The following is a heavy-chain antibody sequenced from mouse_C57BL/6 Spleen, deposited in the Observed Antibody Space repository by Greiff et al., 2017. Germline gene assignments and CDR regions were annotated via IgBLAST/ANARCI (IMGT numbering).Heavy chain of an antibody. CDR3: ARGGTGTYCDV. D-gene: IGHD4-1*01. CDR2: ISDGGSYT. J-gene: IGHJ1*03. Sequence: DVMLVESGGGLVKPGGSLKLSCAASGFTFSSHAMSWVRQTPEKRLEWVATISDGGSYTYYPDNVKGRFTMSRDNAKNNLYLQMSHLKSEDTAMYYGARGGTGTYCDVWGTGTTVTVSS. V-gene: IGHV5-4*03. CDR1: GFTFSSHA.